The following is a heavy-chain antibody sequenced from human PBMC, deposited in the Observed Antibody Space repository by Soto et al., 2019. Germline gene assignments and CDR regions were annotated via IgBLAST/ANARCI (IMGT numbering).Heavy chain of an antibody. J-gene: IGHJ4*02. D-gene: IGHD3-22*01. CDR2: FFYSGSP. CDR1: GGSFSGYY. Sequence: QVQLQESGPGLVKPSETLSLTCSISGGSFSGYYWSWIRQSPGKGLEWIGDFFYSGSPIYNPSLKGRVTISVDGARNHFSLKLKSVTAADTAVYYCAREYYYDSSGIGFDVWGQGALVIVSS. CDR3: AREYYYDSSGIGFDV. V-gene: IGHV4-59*01.